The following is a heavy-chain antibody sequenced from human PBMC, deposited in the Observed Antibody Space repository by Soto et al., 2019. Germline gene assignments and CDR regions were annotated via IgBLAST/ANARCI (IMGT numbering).Heavy chain of an antibody. J-gene: IGHJ4*02. CDR1: GFTFSSYA. V-gene: IGHV3-23*01. CDR2: ISGSGGST. CDR3: AKAGLEWLSLNLFDY. Sequence: GGSLRLSCAASGFTFSSYAMSWVRQAPGKGLEWVSAISGSGGSTYYADSVKGRFTISRDNSKNTLYLQMNSLRAEDTAVYYCAKAGLEWLSLNLFDYWGQGTLVTVSS. D-gene: IGHD3-3*01.